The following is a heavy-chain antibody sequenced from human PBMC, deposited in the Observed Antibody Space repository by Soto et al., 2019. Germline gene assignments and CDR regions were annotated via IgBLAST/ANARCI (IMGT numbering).Heavy chain of an antibody. CDR1: GYTFTSYA. V-gene: IGHV1-3*05. D-gene: IGHD2-21*02. CDR2: INAGNGNT. Sequence: QVQLVQSGAEKKKPGASVKVSCKASGYTFTSYAMHSVRQAPGQRLEWMGWINAGNGNTKYSQKFQGRVTITRDTSASTAYMELSSLRSEDTAVYYCARSNVVVTALDYWGQGTLVTVSS. J-gene: IGHJ4*02. CDR3: ARSNVVVTALDY.